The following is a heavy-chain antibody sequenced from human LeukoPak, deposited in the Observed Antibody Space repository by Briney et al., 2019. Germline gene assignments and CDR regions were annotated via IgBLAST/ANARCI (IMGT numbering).Heavy chain of an antibody. CDR1: GYTLTELS. J-gene: IGHJ5*02. D-gene: IGHD3-22*01. CDR2: FDPEDGET. Sequence: ASVKVSCKVSGYTLTELSMHWVRQAPGKGLEWMGGFDPEDGETIYAQKFQGRVTMTEDTSTDTAYMELSSLRSEDTAVYYCAREHSSGYYKETDWFDPWGQGTLVTVSS. CDR3: AREHSSGYYKETDWFDP. V-gene: IGHV1-24*01.